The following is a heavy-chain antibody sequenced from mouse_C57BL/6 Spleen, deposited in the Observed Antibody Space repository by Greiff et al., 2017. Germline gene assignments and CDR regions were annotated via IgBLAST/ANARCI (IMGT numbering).Heavy chain of an antibody. Sequence: QVQLQQSGAELVKPGASVKIYCKASGYAFSSYWMNWVKQRPGKGLEWIGQIYPGDGDTNYNGKFKGKATLTADKSSSTAYMQLSSLTSEDSAVYFCARVGYDTTGPGFAYWGKGTLVTVSA. V-gene: IGHV1-80*01. CDR1: GYAFSSYW. D-gene: IGHD2-2*01. J-gene: IGHJ3*01. CDR2: IYPGDGDT. CDR3: ARVGYDTTGPGFAY.